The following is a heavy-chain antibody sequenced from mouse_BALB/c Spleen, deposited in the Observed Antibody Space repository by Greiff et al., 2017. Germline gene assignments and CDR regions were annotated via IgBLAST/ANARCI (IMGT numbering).Heavy chain of an antibody. CDR3: ALITTATVAY. CDR2: IDPAYGNT. V-gene: IGHV14-3*02. D-gene: IGHD1-2*01. CDR1: GFNIKDTY. Sequence: VQLQQSGAELVKPGASVKLSCTASGFNIKDTYMHWVKQRPEQGLEWIGRIDPAYGNTKYDPKFQGKATITADTSSNTAYLQLSSLTSEDTAVYYCALITTATVAYWGQGTLVTVSA. J-gene: IGHJ3*01.